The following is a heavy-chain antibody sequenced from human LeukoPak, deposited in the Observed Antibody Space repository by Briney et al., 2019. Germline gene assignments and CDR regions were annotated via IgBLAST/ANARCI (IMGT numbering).Heavy chain of an antibody. CDR1: GYTFTNYY. V-gene: IGHV1-2*02. Sequence: ASVKVSCRASGYTFTNYYMHWARQAPGQGLEWMGWINAYSGGTNFAQKFQGRVTMTRDTSIATAYMELSRLRSDDTAVYFCATTHDYVWGSHDAFDIWGPGTLVTASS. D-gene: IGHD3-16*01. J-gene: IGHJ3*02. CDR2: INAYSGGT. CDR3: ATTHDYVWGSHDAFDI.